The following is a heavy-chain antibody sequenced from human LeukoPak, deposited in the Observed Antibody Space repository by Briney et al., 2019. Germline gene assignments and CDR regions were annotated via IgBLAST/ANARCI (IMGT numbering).Heavy chain of an antibody. D-gene: IGHD3-22*01. CDR1: GGSISDSSYY. Sequence: SETLSLICTVSGGSISDSSYYWGWIRQPPGKGLEWIGNFYYSGTTYHNPSLKSRVTISVDTSKNQFSLKLSSVTAADTAVYYCAITTYYYDSSAYSYYFDYWGQGTLVTVSS. J-gene: IGHJ4*02. CDR3: AITTYYYDSSAYSYYFDY. V-gene: IGHV4-39*01. CDR2: FYYSGTT.